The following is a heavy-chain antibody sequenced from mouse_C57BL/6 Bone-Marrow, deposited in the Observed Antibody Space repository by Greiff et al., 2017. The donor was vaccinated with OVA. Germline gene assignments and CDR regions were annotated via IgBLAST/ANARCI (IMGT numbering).Heavy chain of an antibody. Sequence: LQESGAELARPGASVKLSCKASGYTFTSYGISWVKQRTGQGLEWIGEIYPRSGNTYYNEKFKGKATLTADKSSSTAYMELRSLTSEDSAVYFCAREEENWAMDYWGQGTSVTVSS. CDR3: AREEENWAMDY. CDR1: GYTFTSYG. D-gene: IGHD4-1*01. CDR2: IYPRSGNT. J-gene: IGHJ4*01. V-gene: IGHV1-81*01.